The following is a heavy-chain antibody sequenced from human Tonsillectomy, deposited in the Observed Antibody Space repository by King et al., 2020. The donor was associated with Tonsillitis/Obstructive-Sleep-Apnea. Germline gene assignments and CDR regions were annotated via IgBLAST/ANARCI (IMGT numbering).Heavy chain of an antibody. J-gene: IGHJ6*02. V-gene: IGHV3-74*01. CDR2: INSDGSST. CDR1: GFTFSSYW. D-gene: IGHD1-26*01. CDR3: ASDGGVVVDSGSYLYYYGMDV. Sequence: VQLVESGGGLVQPGGSLRLSCAASGFTFSSYWMHWVRQAPGKGLVWVSRINSDGSSTSYADSVKGRFTISRDNAKNTLYLQMNSLRAEDTAVYYCASDGGVVVDSGSYLYYYGMDVWGQGTTVTVSS.